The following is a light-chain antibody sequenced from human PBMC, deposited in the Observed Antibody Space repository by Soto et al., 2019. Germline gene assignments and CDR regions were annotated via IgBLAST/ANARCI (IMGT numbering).Light chain of an antibody. CDR1: SSNIGAGYD. J-gene: IGLJ2*01. CDR2: GNS. CDR3: SAVV. Sequence: QSVLTQPPSVSGAPGQSVTISCTGSSSNIGAGYDVHWYQQLPGTAPKLLIYGNSNRPSGVPDRFSGSKSGTSASLVITGLQAEDEADSILSAVVFGGGTKLTVL. V-gene: IGLV1-40*01.